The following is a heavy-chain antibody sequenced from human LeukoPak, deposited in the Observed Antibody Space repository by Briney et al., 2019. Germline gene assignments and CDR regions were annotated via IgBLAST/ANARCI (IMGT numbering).Heavy chain of an antibody. Sequence: GGSLRLSCAASGFTFSSYAISWVRQAPGKGLEWVSGISGSGDTTYYADSVKGRFTISRDNSKNTLYVQMSSLRAEDTAVYYCAKMKHYDLGSYSFYCMDVWGKGTTVTVS. J-gene: IGHJ6*03. CDR3: AKMKHYDLGSYSFYCMDV. V-gene: IGHV3-23*01. CDR2: ISGSGDTT. CDR1: GFTFSSYA. D-gene: IGHD3-10*01.